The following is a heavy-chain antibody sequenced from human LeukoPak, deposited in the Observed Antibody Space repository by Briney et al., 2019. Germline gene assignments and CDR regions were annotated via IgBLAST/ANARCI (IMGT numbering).Heavy chain of an antibody. V-gene: IGHV3-53*01. CDR2: IYPGGST. CDR3: ARHSGLLPGI. CDR1: GFTVSSNY. D-gene: IGHD2-2*01. J-gene: IGHJ3*02. Sequence: GGSLRLSCTVSGFTVSSNYMSWVRQAPGKGLEWVSVIYPGGSTYYADSVKGRFTISRDNSKNTLYLQMNSLRAEDTAVYYCARHSGLLPGIWGQGTMVTVS.